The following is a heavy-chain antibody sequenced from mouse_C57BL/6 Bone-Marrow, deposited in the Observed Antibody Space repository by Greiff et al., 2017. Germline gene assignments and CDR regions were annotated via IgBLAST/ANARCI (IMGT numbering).Heavy chain of an antibody. V-gene: IGHV5-4*01. J-gene: IGHJ3*01. Sequence: EVQGVESGGGLVKPGGSLKLSCAASGFTFSSYAMSWVRQTPEKRLEWVATISDGGSYTYYPDNVKGRFTISRDNAKNNLYLQMSHLKSEDTAMYYCARDPYYYGSSLFAYWGQGTLVTVSA. CDR2: ISDGGSYT. CDR1: GFTFSSYA. CDR3: ARDPYYYGSSLFAY. D-gene: IGHD1-1*01.